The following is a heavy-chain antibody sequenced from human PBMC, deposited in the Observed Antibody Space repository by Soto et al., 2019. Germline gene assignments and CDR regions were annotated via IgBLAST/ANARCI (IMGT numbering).Heavy chain of an antibody. D-gene: IGHD6-19*01. CDR1: AGSFSHYH. CDR3: ARGGSSDWQVALDI. CDR2: IKHSGSS. V-gene: IGHV4-34*01. J-gene: IGHJ3*02. Sequence: SENLSLTCAVYAGSFSHYHWNRIRQSPGKGLEWIGKIKHSGSSNYNPSLRSRVSISVDMSKNQFSLRLTSVTAADTAVYYCARGGSSDWQVALDIWGQGTMVTVSS.